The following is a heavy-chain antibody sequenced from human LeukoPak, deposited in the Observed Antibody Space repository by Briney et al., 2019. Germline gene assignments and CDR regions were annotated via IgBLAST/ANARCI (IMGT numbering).Heavy chain of an antibody. Sequence: SETLSLTCAVYGGSFSGYYWSWIRQPPGKGLEWIGEINHSGSTNYNPSLKSRVTISVDTSKNQFSLKLSSVTAADTAVYYCHTYCGGDCYPFFDYWGQGTLVTVSS. CDR2: INHSGST. CDR3: HTYCGGDCYPFFDY. J-gene: IGHJ4*02. D-gene: IGHD2-21*02. V-gene: IGHV4-34*01. CDR1: GGSFSGYY.